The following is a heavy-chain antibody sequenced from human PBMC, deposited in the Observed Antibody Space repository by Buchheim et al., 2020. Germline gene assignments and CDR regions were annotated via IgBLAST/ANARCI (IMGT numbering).Heavy chain of an antibody. Sequence: QVQLVQSGAEVKKPGASVKVSCKASGYTFTSYYVHWVRQAPGQGLEWMGIINPSGAGTSYSPKFQGRVTMTRDTSTSTVYLELSRLRSEDTAVYYCARDRGAAAGTSPGYWGQGTL. CDR2: INPSGAGT. V-gene: IGHV1-46*01. CDR3: ARDRGAAAGTSPGY. J-gene: IGHJ4*02. CDR1: GYTFTSYY. D-gene: IGHD6-13*01.